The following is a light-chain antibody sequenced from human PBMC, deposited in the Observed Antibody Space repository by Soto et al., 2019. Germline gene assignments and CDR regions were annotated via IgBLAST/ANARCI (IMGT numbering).Light chain of an antibody. J-gene: IGLJ1*01. V-gene: IGLV2-14*01. Sequence: QSVMTHPASVSGSAGESITISFTGTTSDVLGLNYVSWYQQHPGKTPKLLIYEVRNRPSGVSNRFSGSKSGTTASLTISGLQAEEEADYYCSSYTSSSSGVFGTGTKVTV. CDR1: TSDVLGLNY. CDR2: EVR. CDR3: SSYTSSSSGV.